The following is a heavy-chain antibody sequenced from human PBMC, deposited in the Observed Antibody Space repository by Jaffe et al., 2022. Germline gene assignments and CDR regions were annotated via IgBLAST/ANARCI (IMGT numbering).Heavy chain of an antibody. V-gene: IGHV3-9*01. D-gene: IGHD3-10*01. J-gene: IGHJ4*02. CDR3: AKVFSFRESEYYFDY. CDR1: GFTFDDYA. Sequence: EVQLVESGGGLVQPGRSLRLSCAASGFTFDDYAMHWVRQAPGKGLEWVSGISWNSGSIGYADSVKGRFTISRDNAKNSLYLQMNSLRAEDTALYYCAKVFSFRESEYYFDYWGQGTLVTVSS. CDR2: ISWNSGSI.